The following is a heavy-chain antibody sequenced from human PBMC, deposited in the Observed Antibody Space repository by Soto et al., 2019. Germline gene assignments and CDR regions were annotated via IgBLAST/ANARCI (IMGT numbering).Heavy chain of an antibody. CDR1: GYTFTSYD. Sequence: QVQLVQSGAEVKKPGASVKVSCKASGYTFTSYDINWVRQATGQGLEWMGWMNPNSGNTGYAQKFQGRVTMTRNTSISTAYMELSSLRSEDTAVYYCARDSSGWYTYYYYGMDVWGQGTTVTVSS. D-gene: IGHD6-19*01. J-gene: IGHJ6*02. CDR3: ARDSSGWYTYYYYGMDV. V-gene: IGHV1-8*01. CDR2: MNPNSGNT.